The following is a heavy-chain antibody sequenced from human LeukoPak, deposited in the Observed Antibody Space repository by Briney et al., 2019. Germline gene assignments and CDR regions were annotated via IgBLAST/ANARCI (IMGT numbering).Heavy chain of an antibody. D-gene: IGHD2-8*02. CDR1: GFTFSSYG. J-gene: IGHJ4*02. CDR3: AKPCQGGGVCFLILE. V-gene: IGHV3-30*02. Sequence: GGSLRLSCAASGFTFSSYGMHWVRQAPGKGLEWVAFIRYDGSNKYYADSVKGRFTISRDNSKNTLYLQMNNLKTDDTAVYYCAKPCQGGGVCFLILEWGQGTLLTVSS. CDR2: IRYDGSNK.